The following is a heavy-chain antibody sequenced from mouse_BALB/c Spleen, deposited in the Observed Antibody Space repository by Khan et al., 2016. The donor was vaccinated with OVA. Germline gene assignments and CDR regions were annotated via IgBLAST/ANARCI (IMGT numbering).Heavy chain of an antibody. CDR1: GFNIKDYY. Sequence: EVQLQESGAELVRPGALVKLSCKASGFNIKDYYIHWVKQRPEQGLEWIGWIDPENGNTIYDPKFQGKANITADTSSNTAYMHFSSLTSEDTAVYYSARACYSPWFAYWGQGTLVTVSS. CDR3: ARACYSPWFAY. V-gene: IGHV14-1*02. CDR2: IDPENGNT. J-gene: IGHJ3*01. D-gene: IGHD2-12*01.